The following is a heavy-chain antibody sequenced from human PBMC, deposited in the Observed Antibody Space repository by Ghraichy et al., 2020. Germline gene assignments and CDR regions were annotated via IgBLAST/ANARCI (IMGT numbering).Heavy chain of an antibody. D-gene: IGHD3-10*01. Sequence: SETLSLTCTVSGGSISSSSYYWGWIRQPPGKGLEWIGSIYYSGSTYYNPSLKSRVTISVDTSKNQFSLKLSSVTAADTAVYYCARPDGQTYYYGSGSYSRNDNWFDPWGQGTLVTVSS. J-gene: IGHJ5*02. CDR1: GGSISSSSYY. V-gene: IGHV4-39*01. CDR3: ARPDGQTYYYGSGSYSRNDNWFDP. CDR2: IYYSGST.